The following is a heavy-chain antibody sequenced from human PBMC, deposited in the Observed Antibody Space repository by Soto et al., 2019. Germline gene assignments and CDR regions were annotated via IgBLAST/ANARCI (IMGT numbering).Heavy chain of an antibody. CDR1: GASICSSGYY. Sequence: QLQLQESGPGLVKPSETLSLTCTVSGASICSSGYYWGWIRQPPGKGPEWIGSIYYGGSTYYNPSLKRRVTISVDTSKKQFSLRLSSVTAADTAVYYCARRAAYGDYSDNWGQGTQVTVSS. CDR3: ARRAAYGDYSDN. V-gene: IGHV4-39*01. CDR2: IYYGGST. J-gene: IGHJ4*02. D-gene: IGHD4-17*01.